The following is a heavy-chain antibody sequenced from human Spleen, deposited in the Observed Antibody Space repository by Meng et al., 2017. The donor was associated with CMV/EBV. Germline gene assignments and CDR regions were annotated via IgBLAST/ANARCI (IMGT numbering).Heavy chain of an antibody. CDR2: IHHSGSA. D-gene: IGHD2-21*01. V-gene: IGHV4-30-4*01. J-gene: IGHJ4*02. CDR1: GGSMCSCNYY. Sequence: RQQPVGARVVPLQPLALPLTVSGGSMCSCNYYWSWIRPPPGKGLEWIGYIHHSGSAYYNPSLKSRVSISVDTSKNQFSLNLNSITAADTAVYYCASFDHIPRRNYFDYWGQGTLVTVSS. CDR3: ASFDHIPRRNYFDY.